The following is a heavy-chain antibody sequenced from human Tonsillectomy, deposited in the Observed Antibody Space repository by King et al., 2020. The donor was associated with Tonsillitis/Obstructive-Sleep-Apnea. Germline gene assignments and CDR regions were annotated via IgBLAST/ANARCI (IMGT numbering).Heavy chain of an antibody. J-gene: IGHJ4*02. CDR3: AKGPDPIVVGGIGVN. D-gene: IGHD3-22*01. CDR1: GITFRSYA. CDR2: ISGSGASP. Sequence: DVQLVESGGGLAQPGGSLRLSGTASGITFRSYAMNWVRQAPGKGLEWVSGISGSGASPYYAEPVKGRFTISRDNSKNTLYLQMDSLRAEDTAVYYCAKGPDPIVVGGIGVNWGQGTLVTVAS. V-gene: IGHV3-23*04.